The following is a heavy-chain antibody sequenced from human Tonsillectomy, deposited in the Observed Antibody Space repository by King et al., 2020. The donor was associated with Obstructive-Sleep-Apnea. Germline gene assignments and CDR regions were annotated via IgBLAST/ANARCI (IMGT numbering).Heavy chain of an antibody. D-gene: IGHD3-10*02. CDR3: AREDARGGIRPNCFDP. CDR2: ISGSSTYI. Sequence: VQLVESGGGLVKPGGSLRLSCAASGFTFSGYSMNWVRQAPGKGLEWVSSISGSSTYIYYADSVKGRFTISRDNAKNSLFLQMNSLRADDTAVYYCAREDARGGIRPNCFDPWGQGTLVTVSS. J-gene: IGHJ5*02. CDR1: GFTFSGYS. V-gene: IGHV3-21*01.